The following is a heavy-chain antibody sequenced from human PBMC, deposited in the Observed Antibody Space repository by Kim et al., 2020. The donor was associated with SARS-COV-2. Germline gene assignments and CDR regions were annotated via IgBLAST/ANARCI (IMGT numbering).Heavy chain of an antibody. CDR3: ARHGNNWNGKDWFEP. Sequence: SETLSLTCTVSGGSISSYCWNWVRQPPGKGLEWVGYIYNSGSTNYNPPPKSRGTITVATTTNQVPLKLSSVTAADTAADYCARHGNNWNGKDWFEPWGQGTLVTVSS. D-gene: IGHD1-1*01. CDR2: IYNSGST. CDR1: GGSISSYC. V-gene: IGHV4-59*08. J-gene: IGHJ5*02.